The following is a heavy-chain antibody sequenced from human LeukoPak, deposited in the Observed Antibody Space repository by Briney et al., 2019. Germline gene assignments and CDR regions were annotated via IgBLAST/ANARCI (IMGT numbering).Heavy chain of an antibody. CDR2: ISSSSGTI. D-gene: IGHD2-2*01. J-gene: IGHJ3*02. V-gene: IGHV3-48*01. CDR3: ARSGMDCSGTSCYLDAFDI. CDR1: GFTFSSYS. Sequence: GGSLRLSCAASGFTFSSYSMNWVRQAPGKGLEWVSYISSSSGTIYYADSVKGRFTISRDNAKNSLYLQMNSLRAEDTAVYYCARSGMDCSGTSCYLDAFDIWGQGTMATVSS.